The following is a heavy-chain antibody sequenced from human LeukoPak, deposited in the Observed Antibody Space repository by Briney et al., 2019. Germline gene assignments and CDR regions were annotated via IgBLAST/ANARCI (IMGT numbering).Heavy chain of an antibody. CDR2: IIPILGIA. V-gene: IGHV1-69*04. CDR3: ARSYYYDSSGYSDY. D-gene: IGHD3-22*01. CDR1: GGTFSSYA. Sequence: GSSVKVSCKASGGTFSSYAISWVRQAPGQGLEWMGRIIPILGIANYAQKFQGRVTITADKSTSTTYMELSSLRSEDTAVYYCARSYYYDSSGYSDYWGQGTLVTVSS. J-gene: IGHJ4*02.